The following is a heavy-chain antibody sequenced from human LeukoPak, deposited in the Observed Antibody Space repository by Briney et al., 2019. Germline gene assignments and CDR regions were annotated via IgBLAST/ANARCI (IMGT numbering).Heavy chain of an antibody. D-gene: IGHD5-12*01. Sequence: GGSLRLSCAASGFTLSSYWMHWVRQVPGKGLEWLSRINNDGVSTSYADSVKGRFTISRDNAKDTLYLRMNSLRAEDTAIYYCARKPLSGGYGGTIDYWGQGTLVTVSS. J-gene: IGHJ4*02. CDR2: INNDGVST. CDR3: ARKPLSGGYGGTIDY. V-gene: IGHV3-74*01. CDR1: GFTLSSYW.